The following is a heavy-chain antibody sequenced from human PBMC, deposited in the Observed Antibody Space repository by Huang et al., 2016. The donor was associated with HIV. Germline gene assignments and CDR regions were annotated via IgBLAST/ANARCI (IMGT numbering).Heavy chain of an antibody. CDR3: ARYGDGSVFYYFDF. V-gene: IGHV1-69*12. Sequence: QVQLVQSGAEVKKPGSSVRVSCKVSGGTVRRYTIGWVRQAPGEGREWMGGILPAFGGTNYGEKFEDRVTITADESTNTAYMELTRLRSDDTALYYCARYGDGSVFYYFDFWGQGTLVTVSS. CDR2: ILPAFGGT. CDR1: GGTVRRYT. D-gene: IGHD3-10*01. J-gene: IGHJ4*02.